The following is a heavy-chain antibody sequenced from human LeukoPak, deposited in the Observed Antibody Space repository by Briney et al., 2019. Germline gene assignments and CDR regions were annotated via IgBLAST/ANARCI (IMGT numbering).Heavy chain of an antibody. J-gene: IGHJ4*02. Sequence: GPLRLSCAASGFTFSSYEMNWVRQAPGKGLEWVSYISSSGSTIYYADSVKGRFTISRDNAKNTLYLQMNNLRAEDTAIYYCATDNYVSGSYYRLFYWGQGTLVTVSS. CDR3: ATDNYVSGSYYRLFY. CDR1: GFTFSSYE. V-gene: IGHV3-48*03. CDR2: ISSSGSTI. D-gene: IGHD3-10*01.